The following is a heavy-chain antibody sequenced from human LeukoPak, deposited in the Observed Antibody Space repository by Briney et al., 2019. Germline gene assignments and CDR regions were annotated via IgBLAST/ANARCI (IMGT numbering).Heavy chain of an antibody. CDR1: GFTFSSYS. CDR3: AKRRYDSSGYTP. J-gene: IGHJ4*02. Sequence: GGSERLSCAASGFTFSSYSMNWVRQAPGKGLEWVSSISSSSSYIYYADSVKGRFTISRDNAKNSLYLQMNSLRAEDTAVYYCAKRRYDSSGYTPWGQGTLVPVSS. V-gene: IGHV3-21*04. CDR2: ISSSSSYI. D-gene: IGHD3-22*01.